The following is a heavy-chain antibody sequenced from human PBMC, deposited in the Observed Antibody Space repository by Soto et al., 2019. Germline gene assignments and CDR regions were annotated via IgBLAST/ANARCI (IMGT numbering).Heavy chain of an antibody. Sequence: EAQLVESGGGLVQPGGFLRLCCAASGFTFSSYSMTWVRQAPGKGLEWVSYISSGSAAIYYADSVKGRFTISRDNAKNSLYLQMNSLRDEDTAVYCCARGSDAFDIWGQGTMITVSS. CDR3: ARGSDAFDI. V-gene: IGHV3-48*02. CDR1: GFTFSSYS. CDR2: ISSGSAAI. J-gene: IGHJ3*02.